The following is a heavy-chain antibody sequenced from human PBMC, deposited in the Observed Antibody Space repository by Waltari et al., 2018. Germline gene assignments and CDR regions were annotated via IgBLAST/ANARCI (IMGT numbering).Heavy chain of an antibody. J-gene: IGHJ4*02. V-gene: IGHV3-53*02. Sequence: EVQLVETGGGLIQPGGSLRLSCAASGFTVSSNYMSWVRQAPGKGLEWVSVIYSGGSTYYADSVKGRFTMSRDNSKNTLYLQMNSLRAEDTAVYYCARHHLDSSGYYEYYFDYWGQGTLVTVSS. D-gene: IGHD3-22*01. CDR3: ARHHLDSSGYYEYYFDY. CDR2: IYSGGST. CDR1: GFTVSSNY.